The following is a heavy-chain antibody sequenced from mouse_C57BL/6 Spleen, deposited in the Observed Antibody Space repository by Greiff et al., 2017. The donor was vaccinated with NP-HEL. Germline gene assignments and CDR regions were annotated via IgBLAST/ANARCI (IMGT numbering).Heavy chain of an antibody. Sequence: VKLMESGPGLVQPSQCLTISCTASGYTFTSYGVHWVRQSPGKGLEWLGVIWSGGSTDYNAAFITRLSISKDNAKSQVFFKMNSLQAEDTAVYYGDREKTYDDAFAYWGQGTLVTVSA. CDR1: GYTFTSYG. J-gene: IGHJ3*01. V-gene: IGHV2-2*01. D-gene: IGHD2-4*01. CDR2: IWSGGST. CDR3: DREKTYDDAFAY.